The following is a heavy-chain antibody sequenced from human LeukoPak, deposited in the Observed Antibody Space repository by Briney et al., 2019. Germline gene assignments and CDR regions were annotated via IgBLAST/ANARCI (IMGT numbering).Heavy chain of an antibody. CDR2: ISSSGSTI. Sequence: TGGSLTLSCAASGFTFSDYYMSWIRQAPGKGLEWVSYISSSGSTIYYADSVKGRFTISRDNAKNSLYLQMNSLRAEDTAVYYCARVVPTDDAFDIWGQGTMVTVSS. CDR1: GFTFSDYY. D-gene: IGHD2-21*02. CDR3: ARVVPTDDAFDI. V-gene: IGHV3-11*01. J-gene: IGHJ3*02.